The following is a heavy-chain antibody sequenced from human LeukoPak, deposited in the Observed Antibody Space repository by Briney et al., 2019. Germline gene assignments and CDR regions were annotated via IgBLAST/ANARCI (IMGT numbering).Heavy chain of an antibody. Sequence: SETLSLTCTVSGGSISSTSYHWGWIRQPPGKGLEWIGSIYSSGSTYYSPSLKSRVTIPEDTSKAHFSLKLSSVTAADTAVYYCGRAPDYWGQGTLVTVSS. CDR1: GGSISSTSYH. CDR2: IYSSGST. CDR3: GRAPDY. J-gene: IGHJ4*02. V-gene: IGHV4-39*02.